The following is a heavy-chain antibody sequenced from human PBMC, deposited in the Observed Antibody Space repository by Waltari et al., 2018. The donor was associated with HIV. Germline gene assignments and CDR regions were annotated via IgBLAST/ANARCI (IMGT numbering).Heavy chain of an antibody. CDR3: ARRRGSYCLDY. J-gene: IGHJ4*02. CDR2: IKQDGSEK. D-gene: IGHD1-26*01. Sequence: EGQLVESGGGLVQPGGSLRLSCAASGFTFSSYWMSGVRQAPGKGLEWVANIKQDGSEKYYVDSVKGRFTISRDNAKNSLYLQMNSLRAEDTAVYFCARRRGSYCLDYWGQGTLVTVSS. CDR1: GFTFSSYW. V-gene: IGHV3-7*01.